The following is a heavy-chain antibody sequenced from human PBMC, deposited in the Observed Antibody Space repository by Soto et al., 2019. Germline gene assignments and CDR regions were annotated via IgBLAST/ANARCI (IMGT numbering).Heavy chain of an antibody. Sequence: SETLSLTCTVSGGSISSSSYFWGWIRQPPGKGLEWIGSIHYSGSTYYNPSLKSRVTISVDTSKNQFSLKLTSVTAADTAVYYCARQRDYYDTSGDSYFDYWGQGTLVTVSS. CDR2: IHYSGST. CDR1: GGSISSSSYF. J-gene: IGHJ4*02. V-gene: IGHV4-39*01. D-gene: IGHD3-22*01. CDR3: ARQRDYYDTSGDSYFDY.